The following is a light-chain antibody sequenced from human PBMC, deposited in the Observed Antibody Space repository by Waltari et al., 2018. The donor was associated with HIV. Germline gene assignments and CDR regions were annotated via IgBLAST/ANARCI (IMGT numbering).Light chain of an antibody. V-gene: IGKV3-11*01. Sequence: IVLTQSPATLSLSPGENATLSCRASQSVSSYLAWYQQKPGQAPRLLIYDASNRATGIPARFSGSGSGTDFTLTISSLEPEDFAVYYCQQRSNWPYTFGQGTKLEIK. CDR3: QQRSNWPYT. J-gene: IGKJ2*01. CDR2: DAS. CDR1: QSVSSY.